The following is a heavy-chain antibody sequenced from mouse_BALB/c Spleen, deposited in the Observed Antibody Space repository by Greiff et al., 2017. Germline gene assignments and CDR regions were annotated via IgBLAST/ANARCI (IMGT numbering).Heavy chain of an antibody. J-gene: IGHJ1*01. V-gene: IGHV1-18*01. Sequence: EVQLQQSGPELVKPGASVKIPCKASGYTFTDYNMDWVKQSHGKSLEWIGDINPNNGGTIYNQKFKGKATLTVDKSSSTAYMELRSLTSEDTAVYYCARSKNRYDGYFDGWGAGTTVTVSS. CDR1: GYTFTDYN. D-gene: IGHD2-14*01. CDR2: INPNNGGT. CDR3: ARSKNRYDGYFDG.